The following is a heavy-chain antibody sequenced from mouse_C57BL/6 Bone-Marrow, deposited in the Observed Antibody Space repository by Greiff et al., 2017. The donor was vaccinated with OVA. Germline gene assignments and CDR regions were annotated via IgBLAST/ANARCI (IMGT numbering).Heavy chain of an antibody. V-gene: IGHV1-82*01. CDR3: TPYGSSPPFDV. CDR1: GYAFSSSW. D-gene: IGHD1-1*01. Sequence: QVQLQQSGPELVKPGASVKISCKASGYAFSSSWMNWVKQRPGKGLEWIGWIDPENGDTEYASKFQGKATITADTSSNTAYLQLSSLTSEDTAVYYCTPYGSSPPFDVWGTGTTVTVSS. CDR2: IDPENGDT. J-gene: IGHJ1*03.